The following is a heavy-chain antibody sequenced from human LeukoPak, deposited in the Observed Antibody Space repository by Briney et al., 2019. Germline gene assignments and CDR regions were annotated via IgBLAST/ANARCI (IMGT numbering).Heavy chain of an antibody. V-gene: IGHV4-31*03. CDR3: ANLRSSWYWPRPETRFDY. CDR2: IYYSGST. D-gene: IGHD3-22*01. Sequence: SETLSLTCTVSGGSISSGGYSWSWIRQHPGKGLEWIGYIYYSGSTYYNPSLKSRVTISVDTSKNQFSLKLSSVTAADTAVYYDANLRSSWYWPRPETRFDYWGQGTLLNV. J-gene: IGHJ4*02. CDR1: GGSISSGGYS.